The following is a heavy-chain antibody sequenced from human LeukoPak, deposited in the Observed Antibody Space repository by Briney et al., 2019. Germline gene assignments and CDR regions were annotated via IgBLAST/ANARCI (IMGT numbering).Heavy chain of an antibody. Sequence: GGSLRLSCAASGFTFSNYWMHWVRQSPGKGLVWVSRVKSDGTITSYADSVKGRFTISRDNAKNTLYLQMNSLRVEDTAVYYCVRVMPVAGSDSWGQGTLATVSS. CDR3: VRVMPVAGSDS. CDR1: GFTFSNYW. D-gene: IGHD6-19*01. J-gene: IGHJ4*02. V-gene: IGHV3-74*01. CDR2: VKSDGTIT.